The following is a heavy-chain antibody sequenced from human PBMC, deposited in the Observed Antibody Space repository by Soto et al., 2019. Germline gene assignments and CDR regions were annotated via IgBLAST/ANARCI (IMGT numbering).Heavy chain of an antibody. D-gene: IGHD2-2*01. Sequence: QVHLVESGGGVVQPGRSLGLSCATSGFTFNMYGMHWVRQAPGKGLEWVAAISYDGVTKYYADSVKGRFSISRDDSKNTLYVQMNSLTGDDTAGSYGARSPHPTRGIQYYVEFWGRGILVSVSS. CDR3: ARSPHPTRGIQYYVEF. CDR1: GFTFNMYG. J-gene: IGHJ2*01. CDR2: ISYDGVTK. V-gene: IGHV3-30*03.